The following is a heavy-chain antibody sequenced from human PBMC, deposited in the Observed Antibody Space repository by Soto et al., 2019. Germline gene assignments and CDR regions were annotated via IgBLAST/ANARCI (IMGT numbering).Heavy chain of an antibody. J-gene: IGHJ1*01. Sequence: QAQLMQSGAEVKKPGSSVKVSCKASGGTFSGYAINWVRQAPGQGLEWMGGIIPLLGITDYGQKFQGRITIAADESTGKAYMDLRGLRPEDTAVYYCARDPRSITGTTSSEDFQHWGQGTLVSVSS. D-gene: IGHD1-20*01. CDR2: IIPLLGIT. CDR1: GGTFSGYA. V-gene: IGHV1-69*01. CDR3: ARDPRSITGTTSSEDFQH.